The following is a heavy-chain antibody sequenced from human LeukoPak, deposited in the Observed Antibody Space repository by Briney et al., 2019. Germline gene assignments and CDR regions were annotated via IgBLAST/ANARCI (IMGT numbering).Heavy chain of an antibody. Sequence: SETLSLTCTVSGGSISYYYWGWIRQLPGKGLEWIGYVYYSGSTSYNPSLKSRVTISLDTSKHQFSLKLNSVTAADTAVYYCARHAYCGGDCFGGAFEIWGQGTMVTVSS. J-gene: IGHJ3*02. CDR2: VYYSGST. V-gene: IGHV4-59*08. D-gene: IGHD2-21*02. CDR3: ARHAYCGGDCFGGAFEI. CDR1: GGSISYYY.